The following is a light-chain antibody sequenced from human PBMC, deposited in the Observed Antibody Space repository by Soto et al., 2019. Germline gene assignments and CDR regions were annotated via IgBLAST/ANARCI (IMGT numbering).Light chain of an antibody. CDR3: QQYNNWPPFT. CDR2: DAS. Sequence: EIVMTQSPAPLSVSPGERASLSCRASQSVGSKLAWYQHKPGQAPRLLIYDASTRATGFPARFSGSGSGTEFTLTISSLQPEDFAVYYCQQYNNWPPFTFGPGTKVDIK. J-gene: IGKJ3*01. CDR1: QSVGSK. V-gene: IGKV3-15*01.